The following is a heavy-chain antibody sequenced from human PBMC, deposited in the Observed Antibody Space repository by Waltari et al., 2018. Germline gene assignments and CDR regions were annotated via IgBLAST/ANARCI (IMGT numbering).Heavy chain of an antibody. CDR3: VVGSSFDY. CDR2: IYPGDSDT. D-gene: IGHD3-10*01. V-gene: IGHV5-51*01. Sequence: EVQVVQSGAEVQKPGESMKIPCEGSGSSFTTTWNGWVRQMPGKGLEWMGIIYPGDSDTRYSPSFQGQVTISADKSINTAYLQWSTLKASDTAMYYCVVGSSFDYWGQGTLVTVSS. CDR1: GSSFTTTW. J-gene: IGHJ4*02.